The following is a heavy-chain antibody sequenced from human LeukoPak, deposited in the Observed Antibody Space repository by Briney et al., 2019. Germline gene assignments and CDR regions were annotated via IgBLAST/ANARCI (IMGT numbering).Heavy chain of an antibody. V-gene: IGHV1-46*01. CDR3: ARDWGRLPTFDY. J-gene: IGHJ4*02. Sequence: GASVKVSCKASGYTFTSYYMHWVRQAPGQGLEWMGIINPSGGSTSYAQKFQGRVTMIGDTSTSTVYMELSSLRSEDTAVYYCARDWGRLPTFDYWGQGTLVTVSS. CDR2: INPSGGST. CDR1: GYTFTSYY. D-gene: IGHD3-16*01.